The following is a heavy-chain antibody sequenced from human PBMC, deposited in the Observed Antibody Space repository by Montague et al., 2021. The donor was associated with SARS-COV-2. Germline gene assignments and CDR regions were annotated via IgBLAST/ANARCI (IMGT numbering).Heavy chain of an antibody. CDR1: GFTFSSYS. D-gene: IGHD6-19*01. CDR3: ARDRGGSVSSGPYYYGMDV. J-gene: IGHJ6*02. V-gene: IGHV3-48*04. CDR2: ISSSSNPI. Sequence: LRLSCAASGFTFSSYSMNWVRQAPGKELEWVSYISSSSNPIYYXDSVQGRFTISRDNAKNSLYLQMNSLRAEDTAVYYCARDRGGSVSSGPYYYGMDVWGQGTTVTVSS.